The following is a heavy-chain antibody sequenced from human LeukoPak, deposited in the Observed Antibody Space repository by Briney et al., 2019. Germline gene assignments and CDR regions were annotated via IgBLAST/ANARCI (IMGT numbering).Heavy chain of an antibody. CDR3: AKSIAVAYIDY. Sequence: GGSLRLSCEASGFTFSSYAMSWVRQAPGKGLEWVSTISGSGGSTYYADSVKGRLTISRDNSKNTLYLQMNSLRAEDTAVYYCAKSIAVAYIDYWGQGTLVTVSS. D-gene: IGHD6-19*01. V-gene: IGHV3-23*01. CDR2: ISGSGGST. J-gene: IGHJ4*02. CDR1: GFTFSSYA.